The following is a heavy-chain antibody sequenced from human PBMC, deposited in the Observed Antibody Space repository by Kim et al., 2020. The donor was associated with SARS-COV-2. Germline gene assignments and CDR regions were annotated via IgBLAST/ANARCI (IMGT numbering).Heavy chain of an antibody. CDR3: ASQIVVVPAAIDD. CDR2: IYYSGST. J-gene: IGHJ4*02. V-gene: IGHV4-39*01. Sequence: SETLSLTCTVSGGSISSSSYYWGWIRQPPGKGLEWIGSIYYSGSTYYNPSLKSRVTISVDTSKNQFSLKLSSVTAADTAVYYCASQIVVVPAAIDDWGQGTLVTVSS. CDR1: GGSISSSSYY. D-gene: IGHD2-2*02.